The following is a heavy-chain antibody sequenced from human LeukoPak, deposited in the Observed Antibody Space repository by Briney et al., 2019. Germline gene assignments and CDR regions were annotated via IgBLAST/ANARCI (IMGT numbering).Heavy chain of an antibody. V-gene: IGHV3-33*01. J-gene: IGHJ4*02. CDR3: ARPTYSGSYYWFDY. Sequence: GGSLRLSCAASGFTFSSYGMHWVRQAPGKGLEWVAVIWYDGSNKYYADSVKGRFTISRDNSKNTLYLQMNSLRAEDTAVYYCARPTYSGSYYWFDYWGQGSLVTVSS. D-gene: IGHD1-26*01. CDR1: GFTFSSYG. CDR2: IWYDGSNK.